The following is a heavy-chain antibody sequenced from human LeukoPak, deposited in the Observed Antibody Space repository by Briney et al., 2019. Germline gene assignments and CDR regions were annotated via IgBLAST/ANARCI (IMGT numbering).Heavy chain of an antibody. CDR3: ASATSSSSSWLIY. V-gene: IGHV4-59*08. CDR1: GGSISSYY. D-gene: IGHD6-13*01. CDR2: IYYSGST. Sequence: PSETLSLTCTVSGGSISSYYWSWIRQPPGKGLEWIGYIYYSGSTNYNPSLKSRVTISIDTSKNQFSLELSSVTAADTAVYYCASATSSSSSWLIYWGQGTLVTVSS. J-gene: IGHJ4*02.